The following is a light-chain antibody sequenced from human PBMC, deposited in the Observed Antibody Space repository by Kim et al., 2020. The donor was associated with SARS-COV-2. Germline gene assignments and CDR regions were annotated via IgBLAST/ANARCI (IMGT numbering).Light chain of an antibody. CDR1: QSVRSGS. CDR2: GTS. V-gene: IGKV3-20*01. CDR3: QQYHDSSST. Sequence: SAGEGATVSCRASQSVRSGSVAWYQQKPGQTPWLLIYGTSNRATGIPDRFSGSGSGTDFTLTITRLEPEDFAVYYCQQYHDSSSTFGQGTKVDIK. J-gene: IGKJ1*01.